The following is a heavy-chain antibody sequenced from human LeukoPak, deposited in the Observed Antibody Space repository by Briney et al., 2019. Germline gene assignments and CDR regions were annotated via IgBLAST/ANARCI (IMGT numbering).Heavy chain of an antibody. J-gene: IGHJ4*02. CDR2: IYYSGST. D-gene: IGHD1-14*01. V-gene: IGHV4-59*08. Sequence: SETLSLTCTVSGGSISSYYWSWIRQPPGKGLEWIGYIYYSGSTKYNPSLKSRVTISVDTSKNQFSLKLSSVTAADTAVYYCASTLNLLPEPYFDYWGQGTLVTVSS. CDR3: ASTLNLLPEPYFDY. CDR1: GGSISSYY.